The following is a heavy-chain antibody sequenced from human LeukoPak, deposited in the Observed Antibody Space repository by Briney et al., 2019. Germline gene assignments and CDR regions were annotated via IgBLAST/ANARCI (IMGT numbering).Heavy chain of an antibody. CDR1: GASISSDTYF. CDR3: AKGAGPPWFDP. V-gene: IGHV4-61*02. CDR2: ISSTGRT. D-gene: IGHD6-19*01. Sequence: PSETLSLTCTVSGASISSDTYFWSWIRHPAGKGLEWIGRISSTGRTDYNPSLTSRVTISIDTPKNQLSMKLNSVTAADTAVYYCAKGAGPPWFDPWGQGTLVTVSS. J-gene: IGHJ5*02.